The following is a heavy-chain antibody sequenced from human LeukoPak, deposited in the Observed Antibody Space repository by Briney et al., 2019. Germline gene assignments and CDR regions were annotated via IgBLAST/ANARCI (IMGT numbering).Heavy chain of an antibody. CDR1: GFTFDDYA. J-gene: IGHJ2*01. V-gene: IGHV3-9*01. CDR3: AKVAGGGYFDL. CDR2: ITWRSDRI. Sequence: SGGSLRLSCAASGFTFDDYAMHWVRQAPGKCLEWVSGITWRSDRIGYADSVQGRFTISRDDAKKSLYLQMNSLRTDDTALYYCAKVAGGGYFDLWGRGTLVTVSS. D-gene: IGHD3-16*01.